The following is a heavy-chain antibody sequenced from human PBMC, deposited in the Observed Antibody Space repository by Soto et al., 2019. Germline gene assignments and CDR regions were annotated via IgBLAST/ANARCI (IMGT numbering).Heavy chain of an antibody. J-gene: IGHJ4*02. Sequence: QVQLVESGGGVVQPGWSLRLSCVTSGFTFSDYAMHWVRQAPGKGLEWVAVIRPDGSNRYYADSVKGRFTISRDISKNTLYLQMSSQRADDTAVYFCARVGRPQHLLTGFHNWGQGTLVTVSS. D-gene: IGHD3-16*01. V-gene: IGHV3-33*01. CDR3: ARVGRPQHLLTGFHN. CDR2: IRPDGSNR. CDR1: GFTFSDYA.